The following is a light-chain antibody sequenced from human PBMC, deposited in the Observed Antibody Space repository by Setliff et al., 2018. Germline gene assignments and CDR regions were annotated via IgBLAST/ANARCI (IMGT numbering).Light chain of an antibody. V-gene: IGLV2-14*03. CDR2: GVS. CDR1: SSDVGSYDL. J-gene: IGLJ1*01. Sequence: QSVLTQPASVSGSPGQSITISCSGTSSDVGSYDLVSWYQQHPGEAPKLIIYGVSDRPSGVSSRFSGSKSGNTAYLTISGLQTEDEAEYYCNAYASDTTYVFGSGTKVTVL. CDR3: NAYASDTTYV.